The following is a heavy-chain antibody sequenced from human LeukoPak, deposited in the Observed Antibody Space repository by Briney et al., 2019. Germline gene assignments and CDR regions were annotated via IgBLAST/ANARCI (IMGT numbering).Heavy chain of an antibody. V-gene: IGHV1-18*01. CDR3: ARDGSSSPTLTFNWFDP. Sequence: ASVKVACKASCYTFTSYVISWVRQAPGQGLEWMGWISAYNGNTNYAQKREGRVTMTTDTSTSTAYLEMRSLRSDATDVYYCARDGSSSPTLTFNWFDPWGQGTLVTVSS. CDR1: CYTFTSYV. J-gene: IGHJ5*02. CDR2: ISAYNGNT. D-gene: IGHD6-13*01.